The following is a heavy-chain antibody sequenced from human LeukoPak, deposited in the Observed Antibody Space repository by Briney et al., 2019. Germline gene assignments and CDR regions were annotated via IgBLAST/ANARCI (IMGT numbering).Heavy chain of an antibody. Sequence: PSETLSLTCTVSGGSISSSSYYWGWIRQPPGKGLEWIGSIYYSGSTYYNLSLKSRVTISVDTSKNQFSLKLSSVTAADTAVYYCASYHNSGWTGLYDYWGQGTLVTVSS. CDR3: ASYHNSGWTGLYDY. J-gene: IGHJ4*02. V-gene: IGHV4-39*07. D-gene: IGHD6-19*01. CDR2: IYYSGST. CDR1: GGSISSSSYY.